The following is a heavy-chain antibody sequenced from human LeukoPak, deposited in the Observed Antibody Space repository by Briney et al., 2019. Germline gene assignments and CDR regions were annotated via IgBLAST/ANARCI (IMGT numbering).Heavy chain of an antibody. CDR3: TKMGYYYDSSPPED. J-gene: IGHJ4*02. CDR2: IRYDGSNK. Sequence: PGGSLRLSCAASGFTFISYGMHWVRQAPGKGLEWVAFIRYDGSNKYYADSVKGRFTISRDNSKNTLYLQMNSLRAEDTAVYYCTKMGYYYDSSPPEDWGQGTLVTVSS. D-gene: IGHD3-22*01. V-gene: IGHV3-30*02. CDR1: GFTFISYG.